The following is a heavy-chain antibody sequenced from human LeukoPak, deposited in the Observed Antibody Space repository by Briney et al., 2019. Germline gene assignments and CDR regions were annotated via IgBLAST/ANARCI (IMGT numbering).Heavy chain of an antibody. CDR1: GGSISSYY. D-gene: IGHD1-26*01. J-gene: IGHJ4*02. CDR2: IYYSGST. Sequence: SETLSLTCTVSGGSISSYYWSWIRQPPGKGLEWVGYIYYSGSTNYNPSLKSRVTISVDTSKNQFSLKLSSVTAADTAEYYCARGDIVGATYDYWGQGTLVTVSS. V-gene: IGHV4-59*01. CDR3: ARGDIVGATYDY.